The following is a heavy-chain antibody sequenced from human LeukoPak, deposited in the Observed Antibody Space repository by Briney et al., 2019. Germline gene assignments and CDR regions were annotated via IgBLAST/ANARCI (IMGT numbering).Heavy chain of an antibody. D-gene: IGHD3-3*01. CDR3: ASAPDDFWSGYYTW. Sequence: SETLSLTCTVSGASISGSPHYWGWLRQAPGKGLEWIGTLYYSGTTLYKPSLKSRLTMSVDTSKNQFSLMLTSVTAADTAVYYCASAPDDFWSGYYTWWGQGTLVTVSS. CDR1: GASISGSPHY. CDR2: LYYSGTT. V-gene: IGHV4-39*07. J-gene: IGHJ4*02.